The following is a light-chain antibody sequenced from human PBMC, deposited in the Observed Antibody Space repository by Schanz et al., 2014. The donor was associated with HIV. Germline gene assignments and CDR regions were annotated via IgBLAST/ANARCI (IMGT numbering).Light chain of an antibody. CDR3: AAWDVNLNGPV. J-gene: IGLJ2*01. CDR1: SSDVGDYNY. V-gene: IGLV2-8*01. CDR2: EVS. Sequence: QSALTQPPSASGSPGQSVTISCTGTSSDVGDYNYVSWYQQHPGKAPKLMIYEVSKRPSGVPDRFSGSKSGTSASLAISGLQSEDEADYYCAAWDVNLNGPVFGGGTKLTVL.